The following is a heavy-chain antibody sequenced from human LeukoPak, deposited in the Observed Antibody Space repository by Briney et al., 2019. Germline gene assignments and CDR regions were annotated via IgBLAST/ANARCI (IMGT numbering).Heavy chain of an antibody. J-gene: IGHJ4*02. D-gene: IGHD3-10*01. V-gene: IGHV1-18*01. CDR2: ISAYNVNT. CDR1: GYTFNSYG. Sequence: ASVKVSCKASGYTFNSYGISWVRQAPGQGLEWMGWISAYNVNTYYGQKFQGRVNMTTDTSTDTAYMELSSLRSEDTAVYYCATDPPYGSGSYWDYWGQGTLVTVSS. CDR3: ATDPPYGSGSYWDY.